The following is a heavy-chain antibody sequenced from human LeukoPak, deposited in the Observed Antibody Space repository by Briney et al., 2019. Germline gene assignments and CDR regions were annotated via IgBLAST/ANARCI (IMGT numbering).Heavy chain of an antibody. V-gene: IGHV4-39*07. Sequence: SETLSLTCTVSGGSISSSSYYWGWIRQPPGKGLEWIGSIYYSGSTYYNPSLKSRVTISVDTSKNQFSLKLSSVTAADTAVYYCARDWGSSGSYWGQGTLVTVSS. CDR1: GGSISSSSYY. CDR2: IYYSGST. CDR3: ARDWGSSGSY. J-gene: IGHJ4*02. D-gene: IGHD6-19*01.